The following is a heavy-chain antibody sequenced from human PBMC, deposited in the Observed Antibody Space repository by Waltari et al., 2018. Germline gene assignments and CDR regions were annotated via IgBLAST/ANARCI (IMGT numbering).Heavy chain of an antibody. CDR1: GFTFDDYA. CDR2: ISWDGGST. CDR3: AKDNLGYGDYELGKNYYFDY. V-gene: IGHV3-43D*04. J-gene: IGHJ4*02. Sequence: EVQLVESGGVVVQPGGSLRLSCAASGFTFDDYAMHWVRQAPGKGLEWVSLISWDGGSTYYADSVKGRFTISRDNSKNSLYLQMNSLRAEDTALYYCAKDNLGYGDYELGKNYYFDYWGQGTLVTVSS. D-gene: IGHD4-17*01.